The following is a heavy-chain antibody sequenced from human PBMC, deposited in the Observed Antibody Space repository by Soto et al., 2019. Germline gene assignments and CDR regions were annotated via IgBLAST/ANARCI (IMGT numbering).Heavy chain of an antibody. CDR3: ASQYGGYGWFDT. V-gene: IGHV3-66*04. D-gene: IGHD5-12*01. CDR1: GLTVSSNY. CDR2: IYSGGSK. J-gene: IGHJ5*02. Sequence: EVQLVESGGGLVQPGGSLRLACAASGLTVSSNYMNWVRQAPGKGLEWVSVIYSGGSKYYADSVKGRFTISRDNSKNTLYLQMNSLRAEDTAVYYSASQYGGYGWFDTWGQGTPVTVSS.